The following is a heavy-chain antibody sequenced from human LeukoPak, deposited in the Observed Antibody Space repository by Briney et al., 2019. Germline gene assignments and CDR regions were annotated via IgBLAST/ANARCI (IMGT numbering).Heavy chain of an antibody. CDR2: IRSKAYSGAA. V-gene: IGHV3-49*03. Sequence: PGGSLRLSCSASGFTFGDYALTWFRQAPGKGLEWVGIIRSKAYSGAADYAASVKGRFIISRDDSKGIAYLQMNSLQIDDTAVYYCTRTPPDAGWFDPWGQGTLVTVSS. CDR3: TRTPPDAGWFDP. CDR1: GFTFGDYA. J-gene: IGHJ5*02. D-gene: IGHD1-14*01.